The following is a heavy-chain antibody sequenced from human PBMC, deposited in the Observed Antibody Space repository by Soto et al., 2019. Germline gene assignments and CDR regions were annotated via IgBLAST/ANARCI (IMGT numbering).Heavy chain of an antibody. Sequence: QVQLVESGGGVVQPGRSLRLSCAASGFTFSSYGMHWVRQAPGKGLEWVAVIWYDGSNKYYADSVKGRFTISRDNSKNTLYLQMNSLRAEDTAVYYCAREVMTNPVYYYYYGMDFWGQGTTVTVSS. D-gene: IGHD2-21*02. CDR2: IWYDGSNK. CDR3: AREVMTNPVYYYYYGMDF. J-gene: IGHJ6*02. V-gene: IGHV3-33*01. CDR1: GFTFSSYG.